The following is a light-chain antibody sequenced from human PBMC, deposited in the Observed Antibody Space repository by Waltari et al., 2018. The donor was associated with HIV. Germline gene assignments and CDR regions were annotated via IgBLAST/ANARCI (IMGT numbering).Light chain of an antibody. Sequence: QSVLTQPPSASGTPGQRVTISCSGSSSNIGGNTVNWYQHLPGTAPKLLIYGNHQRPSGVPDRFAGAKSGSSASLALSGLQSEDEADYYCASRYDSLNGPVFGRGTKLTVL. V-gene: IGLV1-44*01. J-gene: IGLJ2*01. CDR2: GNH. CDR3: ASRYDSLNGPV. CDR1: SSNIGGNT.